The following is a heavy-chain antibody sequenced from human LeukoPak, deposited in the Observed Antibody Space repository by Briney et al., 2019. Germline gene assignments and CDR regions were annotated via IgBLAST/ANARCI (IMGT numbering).Heavy chain of an antibody. CDR3: AKGYTNGVNQEVWLDP. Sequence: SETLTLTCTVSGGSIRSRTIYWGWIRQPPGKGLEWIGSLFYSGNTNYSPPLKRRVSMSLDTSKNQFSLKLNSVTDADTALYYCAKGYTNGVNQEVWLDPWGQGILVTVSS. D-gene: IGHD2-8*01. CDR1: GGSIRSRTIY. V-gene: IGHV4-39*07. J-gene: IGHJ5*02. CDR2: LFYSGNT.